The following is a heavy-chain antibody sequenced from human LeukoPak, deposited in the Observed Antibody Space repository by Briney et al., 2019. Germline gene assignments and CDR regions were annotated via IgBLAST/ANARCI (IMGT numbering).Heavy chain of an antibody. J-gene: IGHJ6*03. Sequence: ASVKVSCKASGYAFTDFYMLWVRQAPGQGLEWMGWINPNSGGTNYAQKFQGRVTMTRDTSISTAYMELSRLRSDDTAVYYCARDRRYCSSTSCYRTGDYYYYMDVWGKGTTVTVSS. CDR2: INPNSGGT. CDR1: GYAFTDFY. D-gene: IGHD2-2*02. V-gene: IGHV1-2*02. CDR3: ARDRRYCSSTSCYRTGDYYYYMDV.